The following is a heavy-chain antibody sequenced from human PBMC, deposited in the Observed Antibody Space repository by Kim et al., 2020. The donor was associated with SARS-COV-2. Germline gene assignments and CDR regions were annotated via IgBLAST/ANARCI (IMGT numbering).Heavy chain of an antibody. D-gene: IGHD6-19*01. V-gene: IGHV1-2*02. J-gene: IGHJ4*02. CDR3: ARAFWYSGGWEGFEY. Sequence: QKFQGRVTMTRDTSISTAYMGLSRLRSDDTAVYYCARAFWYSGGWEGFEYWGQGTLVTVSS.